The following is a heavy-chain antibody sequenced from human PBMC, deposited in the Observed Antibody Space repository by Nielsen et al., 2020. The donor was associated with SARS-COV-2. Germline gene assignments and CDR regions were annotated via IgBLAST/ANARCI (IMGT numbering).Heavy chain of an antibody. J-gene: IGHJ2*01. D-gene: IGHD2-2*01. CDR3: ARGDCSSTSCHPNWYFDL. CDR2: INHSGST. V-gene: IGHV4-34*01. CDR1: GGSFRNYY. Sequence: SETLSLTCAVYGGSFRNYYWSWIRQPPGKGLEWIGEINHSGSTNYNPSLKSRVTISVDTSRNQFSLKLSSVTAADTAVYYCARGDCSSTSCHPNWYFDLWGRGTLVTVSS.